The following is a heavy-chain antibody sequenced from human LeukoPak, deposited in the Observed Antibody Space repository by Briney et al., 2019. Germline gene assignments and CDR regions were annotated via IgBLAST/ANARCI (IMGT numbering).Heavy chain of an antibody. V-gene: IGHV4-59*08. J-gene: IGHJ4*02. Sequence: SETLSLTCTVSGGSISSYYWSWIRQPPGKGLEWIGYIYYSGSTNYNPSLKSRVTISVDTSKNQFSLKLSSVTAADTAVYHCARALNTPYDFWSGYFFDYWGQGTLVTVSS. CDR3: ARALNTPYDFWSGYFFDY. CDR2: IYYSGST. CDR1: GGSISSYY. D-gene: IGHD3-3*01.